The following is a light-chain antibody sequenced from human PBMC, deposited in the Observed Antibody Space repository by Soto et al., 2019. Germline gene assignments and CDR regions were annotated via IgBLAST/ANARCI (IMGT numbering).Light chain of an antibody. Sequence: QSALTQPASASGSPGQSITISCTGTSSDVGLYNLVSWYQQLPGKAPKLIIYEVNERPSGISDRFSGSKSGNTTSLTISGLQDEDEADYYCCSYVGSSILMFGGGTKLTVL. J-gene: IGLJ3*02. CDR2: EVN. V-gene: IGLV2-23*02. CDR3: CSYVGSSILM. CDR1: SSDVGLYNL.